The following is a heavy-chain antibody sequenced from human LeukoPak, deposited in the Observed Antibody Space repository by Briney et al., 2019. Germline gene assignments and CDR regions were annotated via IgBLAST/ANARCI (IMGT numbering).Heavy chain of an antibody. V-gene: IGHV3-21*01. CDR2: ISSSSSYI. Sequence: GGSLRLSCAASGFTFSSYSMNWVRQAPGKGLEWVSSISSSSSYIYYADSVKGRFTISRDNAKNSLYLQMNSLRAEDTAVYYCASYTFRGVGEWPWNYYYGMDVWGQGTTVTVSS. CDR3: ASYTFRGVGEWPWNYYYGMDV. CDR1: GFTFSSYS. J-gene: IGHJ6*02. D-gene: IGHD3-10*01.